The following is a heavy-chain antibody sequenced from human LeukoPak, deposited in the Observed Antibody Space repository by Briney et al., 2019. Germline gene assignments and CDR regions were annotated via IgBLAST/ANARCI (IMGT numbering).Heavy chain of an antibody. CDR1: GYTFTSYA. Sequence: ASVKVSCKASGYTFTSYAMNWVRQAPGQGLEWMGWINTNTGNPTYAQGFTGRFVFSLDTSVSTAYLQISSLKAEDTAVYYCAIKGGIVVVPAAISYFQHWGQGTLVTVSS. J-gene: IGHJ1*01. CDR2: INTNTGNP. V-gene: IGHV7-4-1*02. CDR3: AIKGGIVVVPAAISYFQH. D-gene: IGHD2-2*01.